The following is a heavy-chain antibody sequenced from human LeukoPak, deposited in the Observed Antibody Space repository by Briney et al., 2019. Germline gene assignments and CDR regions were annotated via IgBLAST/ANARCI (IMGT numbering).Heavy chain of an antibody. CDR3: ARGGAYCGGDCYSAESTR. CDR2: ISYDGSNK. CDR1: GFTFSSYA. D-gene: IGHD2-21*02. V-gene: IGHV3-30*04. J-gene: IGHJ4*02. Sequence: GGSLRLSCAASGFTFSSYAMHWVRQAPVKGLEWVAVISYDGSNKYYADSVKGRFTISRDNSKNTLYLQMNSLRAEDTAVYYCARGGAYCGGDCYSAESTRWGQGTLVTVSS.